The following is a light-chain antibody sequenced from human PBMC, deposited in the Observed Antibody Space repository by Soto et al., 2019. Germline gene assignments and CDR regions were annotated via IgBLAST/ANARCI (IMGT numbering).Light chain of an antibody. V-gene: IGLV4-60*03. CDR3: DTWDSDTQL. CDR1: RAYNNHI. Sequence: QSVLTQSSSASASLGSSVRLTCTLNRAYNNHIIAWHQQLPGKAPRFLMKVEANGKNNKEGGVPDRFSGSSSGADRYLTIAYLQSEDEADYYCDTWDSDTQLFGGGTKLTVL. CDR2: VEANGKN. J-gene: IGLJ2*01.